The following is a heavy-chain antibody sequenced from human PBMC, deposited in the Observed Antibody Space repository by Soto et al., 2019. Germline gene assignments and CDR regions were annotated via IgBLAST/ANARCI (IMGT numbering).Heavy chain of an antibody. D-gene: IGHD3-16*01. V-gene: IGHV3-33*01. CDR1: GFTFSSYG. J-gene: IGHJ4*02. Sequence: QVQLVESGGGVVQPGRSRRLSCAASGFTFSSYGMHWVRQAPGKGLEWVAFIWHDGGNKFYAESVKGRFTISRDNSKNTLYLQMTSLSAEDTAMYYCARDGDVNTGFGKDYWGQGTLVTVSS. CDR3: ARDGDVNTGFGKDY. CDR2: IWHDGGNK.